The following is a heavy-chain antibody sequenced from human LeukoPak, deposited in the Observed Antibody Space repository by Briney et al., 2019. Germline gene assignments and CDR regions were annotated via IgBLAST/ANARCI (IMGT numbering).Heavy chain of an antibody. CDR2: IVVGSGNT. CDR3: ARDRDNGPLGFEY. Sequence: SVKVSCKASGFTFTTSTMQWVRQARGQRLGWIGLIVVGSGNTDYAQKFQERVIITRDTSASTAYMELSSLRSEDMAVYYCARDRDNGPLGFEYWGQGTLVSVSS. CDR1: GFTFTTST. D-gene: IGHD1-1*01. J-gene: IGHJ4*02. V-gene: IGHV1-58*02.